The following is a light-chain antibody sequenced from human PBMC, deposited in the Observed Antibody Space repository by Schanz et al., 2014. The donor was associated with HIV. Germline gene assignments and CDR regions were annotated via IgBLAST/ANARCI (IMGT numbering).Light chain of an antibody. CDR2: GNN. Sequence: QSVLTQPPSVSGAPGQRVTISCTGSSSNIGAGYDVHWYQQLPGTAPKLLIYGNNNRPSGVPDRFSGSKSGTSASLAISGLQSVDEADYYCAAWDDSLKAVVFGGGTKLTVL. V-gene: IGLV1-40*01. CDR1: SSNIGAGYD. CDR3: AAWDDSLKAVV. J-gene: IGLJ2*01.